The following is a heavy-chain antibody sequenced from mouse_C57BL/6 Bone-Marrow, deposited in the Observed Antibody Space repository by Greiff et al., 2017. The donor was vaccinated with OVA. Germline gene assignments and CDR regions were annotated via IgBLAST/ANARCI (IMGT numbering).Heavy chain of an antibody. Sequence: EVMLVESGGDLVKPGGSLKLSCAASGFTFSSYGMSWVRQTPDKRLEWVATISSGGSYTYYPDSVKGRFTISRDNAKNTLYLQISSLKSEDTAMYYCASYSNFFDYWGQGTTLTVSS. J-gene: IGHJ2*01. CDR3: ASYSNFFDY. D-gene: IGHD2-5*01. CDR2: ISSGGSYT. V-gene: IGHV5-6*01. CDR1: GFTFSSYG.